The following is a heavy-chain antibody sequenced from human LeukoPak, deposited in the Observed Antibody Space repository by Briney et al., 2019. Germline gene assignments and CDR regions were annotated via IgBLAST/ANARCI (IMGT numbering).Heavy chain of an antibody. CDR1: GFTFSDSA. CDR3: ARRVGATYYYYYMDV. Sequence: GGSLRLSCAASGFTFSDSAMHWVRQAPGKGLEWVSSISSSSSYIYYADSVKGRFTISRDNAKNSLYLQMNSLRAEDTAVYYCARRVGATYYYYYMDVWGKGTTVTVSS. J-gene: IGHJ6*03. D-gene: IGHD1-26*01. V-gene: IGHV3-21*01. CDR2: ISSSSSYI.